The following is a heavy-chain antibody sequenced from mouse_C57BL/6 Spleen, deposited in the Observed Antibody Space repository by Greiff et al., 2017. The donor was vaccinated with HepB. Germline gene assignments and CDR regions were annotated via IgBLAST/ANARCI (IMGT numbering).Heavy chain of an antibody. CDR1: GYTFTSYW. D-gene: IGHD4-1*01. CDR2: IDPSDSYT. J-gene: IGHJ3*01. CDR3: ARSELGRRGFAY. V-gene: IGHV1-50*01. Sequence: QVQLQQPGAELVKPGASVKLSCKASGYTFTSYWMQWVKQRPGQGLEWIGEIDPSDSYTNYNQKFKGKATLTVDTSPSTAYMQLSSLTSEDSAVYYCARSELGRRGFAYWGQGTLVTVSA.